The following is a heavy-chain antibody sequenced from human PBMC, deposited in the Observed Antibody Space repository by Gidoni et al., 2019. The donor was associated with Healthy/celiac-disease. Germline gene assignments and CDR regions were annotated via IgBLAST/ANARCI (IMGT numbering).Heavy chain of an antibody. J-gene: IGHJ5*02. CDR1: GFTFSSYW. D-gene: IGHD2-15*01. CDR3: ARVAGESPVVVWAIGLAEADGWFDP. CDR2: IKQDGSEK. V-gene: IGHV3-7*01. Sequence: EVQLVESGGGLVQPGGSLRLSCAASGFTFSSYWMSWVRQAPGKGLEWVANIKQDGSEKYYVDSVKGRFTISRDNAKNSLYLQMNSLRAEDTAVYYCARVAGESPVVVWAIGLAEADGWFDPWGQGTLVTVSS.